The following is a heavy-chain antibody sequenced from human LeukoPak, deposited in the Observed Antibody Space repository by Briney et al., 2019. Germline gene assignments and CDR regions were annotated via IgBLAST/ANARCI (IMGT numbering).Heavy chain of an antibody. CDR2: INAGNGNT. V-gene: IGHV1-3*01. CDR1: GYTFTSYA. J-gene: IGHJ5*02. Sequence: WASVKVSCKASGYTFTSYAMHWVRQAPGQRLEWMGWINAGNGNTKYSQKFQGRVTITRDTSASTAYMELSSLRSEDTAVYYCARDRGYCSGGSCYHNWFDPRGQGTLVTVSS. CDR3: ARDRGYCSGGSCYHNWFDP. D-gene: IGHD2-15*01.